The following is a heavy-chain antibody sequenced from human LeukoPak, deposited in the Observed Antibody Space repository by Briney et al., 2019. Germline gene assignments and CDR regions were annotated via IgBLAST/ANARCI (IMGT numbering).Heavy chain of an antibody. CDR2: INAGNGNT. Sequence: ASVKVSCKASGYTFTSYAMHWVRQAPGQRLEWMGWINAGNGNTKYSQKFQGRVTITRDTSASTAYMELSSLRSEDTAVYYCARDHYYGSGSYWDYYDSSGYYANWFDPWGQGTLVTVSS. CDR3: ARDHYYGSGSYWDYYDSSGYYANWFDP. J-gene: IGHJ5*02. D-gene: IGHD3-10*01. V-gene: IGHV1-3*01. CDR1: GYTFTSYA.